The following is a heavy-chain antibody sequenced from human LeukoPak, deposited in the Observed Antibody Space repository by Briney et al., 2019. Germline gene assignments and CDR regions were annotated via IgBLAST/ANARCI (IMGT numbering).Heavy chain of an antibody. J-gene: IGHJ4*02. Sequence: GGSLRLSCAASGFTFSSYGMSWVRQAPGKGLEWVAFIRYDGSNKYYADSVKGRFTISRDNSKNTLYLQMNSLRAEDTAVYYCAIGEYYYDSSGYFVGDYWGQGTLVTVSS. CDR2: IRYDGSNK. D-gene: IGHD3-22*01. CDR3: AIGEYYYDSSGYFVGDY. CDR1: GFTFSSYG. V-gene: IGHV3-30*02.